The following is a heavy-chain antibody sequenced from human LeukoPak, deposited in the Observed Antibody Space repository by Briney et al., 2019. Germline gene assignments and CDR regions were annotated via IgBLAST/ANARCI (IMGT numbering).Heavy chain of an antibody. Sequence: ASVKVSRKASRGTFSSYAISWVRPAPGQGGEWVGRIIPILGIANYAQKFQGRVTITADKSTSTAYMELSSLRSEDTAVYYCARDQRWLQPYYFDYWGQGNLVTVSS. CDR1: RGTFSSYA. V-gene: IGHV1-69*04. D-gene: IGHD5-24*01. CDR3: ARDQRWLQPYYFDY. CDR2: IIPILGIA. J-gene: IGHJ4*02.